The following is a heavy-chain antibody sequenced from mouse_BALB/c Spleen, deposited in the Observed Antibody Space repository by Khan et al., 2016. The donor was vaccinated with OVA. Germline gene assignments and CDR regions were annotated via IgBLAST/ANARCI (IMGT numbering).Heavy chain of an antibody. V-gene: IGHV3-2*02. CDR3: ARIQGGDFDY. J-gene: IGHJ2*01. CDR2: IRYSGNT. CDR1: GYSITSDYA. Sequence: EVKLLESGPGLVKPSQSLSLTCTVTGYSITSDYAWNWIRQFPGNKLEWMGYIRYSGNTKYNPSLKSRISITRDTSKNQFFLQLNFVTIEDTATYYCARIQGGDFDYWGQGTTLTVSS. D-gene: IGHD3-2*02.